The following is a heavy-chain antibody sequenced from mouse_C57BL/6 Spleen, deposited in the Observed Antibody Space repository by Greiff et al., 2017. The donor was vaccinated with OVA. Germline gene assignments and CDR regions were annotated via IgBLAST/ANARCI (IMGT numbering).Heavy chain of an antibody. D-gene: IGHD1-1*01. V-gene: IGHV1-82*01. CDR3: ARDSLLRKYFDV. CDR1: GYAFSSSW. CDR2: IYPGDGDT. Sequence: QVQLQQSGPELVKPGASVKISCKASGYAFSSSWMNWVKQRPGKGLEWIGRIYPGDGDTNYNGKFKGKATLTADKSSSTAYMQLSSLTSEDSAVYFCARDSLLRKYFDVWGTGTTVTVSS. J-gene: IGHJ1*03.